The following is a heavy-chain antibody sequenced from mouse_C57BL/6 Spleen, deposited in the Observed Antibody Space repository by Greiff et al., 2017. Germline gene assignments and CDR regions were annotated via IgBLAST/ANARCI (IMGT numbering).Heavy chain of an antibody. D-gene: IGHD1-1*02. CDR3: AEAWSFDY. J-gene: IGHJ2*01. CDR1: GFTFSDYG. Sequence: EVKVVESGGGLVKPGGSLKLSCAASGFTFSDYGMHWVRQAPEKGLEWVAYISSGSCTIYYADTVKGRFTISRDNAKKTLCLQMTSLRSEDTAMFYSAEAWSFDYWGQGTTLTVSS. V-gene: IGHV5-17*01. CDR2: ISSGSCTI.